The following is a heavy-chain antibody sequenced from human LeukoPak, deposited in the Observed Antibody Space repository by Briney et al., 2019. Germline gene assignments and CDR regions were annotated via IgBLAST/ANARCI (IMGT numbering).Heavy chain of an antibody. Sequence: GRSLRLSCAASGFTFSSYAMHWVRQAPGKGLEWVAVISYDGSNKYYADSVKGRFTISRDNSKNTLYLQMNSLRAEDTAVYYCARDSHDSSGYYPYYYYYYYMDVWGKGTTVTVSS. V-gene: IGHV3-30*01. CDR3: ARDSHDSSGYYPYYYYYYYMDV. CDR1: GFTFSSYA. D-gene: IGHD3-22*01. CDR2: ISYDGSNK. J-gene: IGHJ6*03.